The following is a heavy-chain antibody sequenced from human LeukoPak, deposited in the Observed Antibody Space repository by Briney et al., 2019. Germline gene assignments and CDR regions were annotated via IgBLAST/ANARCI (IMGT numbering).Heavy chain of an antibody. D-gene: IGHD3-9*01. CDR2: ISSSSSYI. Sequence: GGSLRLSCAASGFTFSSYSMNWVRQAPGKGLEWVSSISSSSSYIYYADSVKGRFTISRDNAKSSLYLQMNSLRAEDTAVYYCARDSYSDILTGPEALNIWAKGQWSPSLQ. V-gene: IGHV3-21*01. CDR1: GFTFSSYS. J-gene: IGHJ3*02. CDR3: ARDSYSDILTGPEALNI.